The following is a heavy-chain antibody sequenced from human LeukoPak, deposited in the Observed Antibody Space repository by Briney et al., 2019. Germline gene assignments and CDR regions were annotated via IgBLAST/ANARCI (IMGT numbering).Heavy chain of an antibody. CDR2: ISSSSSTI. CDR3: ARDWVVAGLGVYWYFDL. D-gene: IGHD6-19*01. J-gene: IGHJ2*01. Sequence: QPGGSLRLSCAASGFTFSSYSMNWVRQAPGKGLEWVSYISSSSSTIYYADSVKGRFTISRDNAKNSLYLQMNSLRAEDTAVYYCARDWVVAGLGVYWYFDLWGRGTLVTVSS. V-gene: IGHV3-48*04. CDR1: GFTFSSYS.